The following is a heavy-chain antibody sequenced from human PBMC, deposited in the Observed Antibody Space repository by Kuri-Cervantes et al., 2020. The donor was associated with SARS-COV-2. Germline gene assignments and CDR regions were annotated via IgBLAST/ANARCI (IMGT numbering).Heavy chain of an antibody. CDR1: GFTFSSYG. V-gene: IGHV3-30*18. Sequence: GGSLRLSCAASGFTFSSYGMHWVRQAPGKGLEWVAVISYDGSNKYYADSVKGRFTISRDNSKNTLYLQMNSLRAGDTAVYYCAKDRHGSGWIYNYYYYGMDVWAQGPTVTVSS. J-gene: IGHJ6*02. D-gene: IGHD6-19*01. CDR3: AKDRHGSGWIYNYYYYGMDV. CDR2: ISYDGSNK.